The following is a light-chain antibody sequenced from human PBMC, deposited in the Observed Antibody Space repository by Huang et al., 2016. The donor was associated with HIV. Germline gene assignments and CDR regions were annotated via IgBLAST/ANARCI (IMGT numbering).Light chain of an antibody. Sequence: DIQMTQSPSSLSASVGDRVTITCRASQSISRYLNWDQQKPGKAPNVVRDAAYEVQSGVPYRFSGIGSGTDFTLTSSSLQPEDFATYYCQQSYSTSRTFGQGTKVEIK. CDR1: QSISRY. CDR2: AAY. V-gene: IGKV1-39*01. J-gene: IGKJ1*01. CDR3: QQSYSTSRT.